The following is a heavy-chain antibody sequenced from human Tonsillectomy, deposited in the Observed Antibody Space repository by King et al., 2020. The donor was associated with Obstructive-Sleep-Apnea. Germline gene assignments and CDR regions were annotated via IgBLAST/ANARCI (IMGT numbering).Heavy chain of an antibody. J-gene: IGHJ4*02. Sequence: VQVEESGGGVVQPGRSLRLSCEASGFIFSRYAIHWVRQAPGKGLGWVAVISYDGSNKYYAESVKGRFTISRDNSGNTLYLQMNSLVPEDTAVYYCARGGGGVNWGPEGFSPFDYWGQGTLVTVSS. CDR1: GFIFSRYA. CDR2: ISYDGSNK. CDR3: ARGGGGVNWGPEGFSPFDY. D-gene: IGHD7-27*01. V-gene: IGHV3-30*04.